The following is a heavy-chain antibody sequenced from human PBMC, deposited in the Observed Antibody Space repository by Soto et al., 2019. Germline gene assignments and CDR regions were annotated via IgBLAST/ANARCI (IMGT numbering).Heavy chain of an antibody. Sequence: QVQLVESGGGVVQPGRSLRLSCAASGFTFSSYGMHWVRQAPGKGLEWVAVISYDGSNKYYADSVKGRFTISRDNSKNTLYLQMNSLRAEDTAVYYCAKAGSSGYWYYFDYWGQGTLVTVSS. CDR3: AKAGSSGYWYYFDY. D-gene: IGHD6-13*01. J-gene: IGHJ4*02. CDR2: ISYDGSNK. V-gene: IGHV3-30*18. CDR1: GFTFSSYG.